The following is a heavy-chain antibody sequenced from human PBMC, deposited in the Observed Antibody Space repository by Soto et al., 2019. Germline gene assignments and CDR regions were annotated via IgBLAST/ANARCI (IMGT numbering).Heavy chain of an antibody. D-gene: IGHD2-2*01. CDR1: GYTLTSYY. CDR3: ASVSPGSPPPVMDV. Sequence: ASVKVSCKASGYTLTSYYMHWWQQPPGQGLEWMGIINPSGGSTSYAQKFQGRVTMTRDTSTSTVYMELSSLRSEDTAVYYCASVSPGSPPPVMDVWGKGTTVTVSS. J-gene: IGHJ6*03. CDR2: INPSGGST. V-gene: IGHV1-46*03.